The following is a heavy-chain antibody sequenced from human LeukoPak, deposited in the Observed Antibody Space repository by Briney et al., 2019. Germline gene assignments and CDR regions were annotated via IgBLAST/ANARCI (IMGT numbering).Heavy chain of an antibody. CDR2: IKQDGSEK. D-gene: IGHD3-10*01. CDR3: AREYYYGSGSYWSYMDV. Sequence: GGSLRLSCAASGFTFSSYWMSWVRQAPGKGLEWVANIKQDGSEKYYVDSVKGRFTISRDNAKNSLYLQMNSLRAEDTAVYYCAREYYYGSGSYWSYMDVWGKGTTVTVSS. CDR1: GFTFSSYW. V-gene: IGHV3-7*01. J-gene: IGHJ6*03.